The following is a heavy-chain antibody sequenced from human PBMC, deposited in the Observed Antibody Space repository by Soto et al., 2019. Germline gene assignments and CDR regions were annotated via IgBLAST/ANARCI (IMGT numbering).Heavy chain of an antibody. CDR1: GFTFSSYG. D-gene: IGHD4-17*01. V-gene: IGHV3-30*18. Sequence: ESGGGVVQPGRSLRLSCAASGFTFSSYGMHWVXXXPGKGLEWVAVISYDGSNKYYADSVKGRFTISRDNSKNTLYLQMNSLRAEDTAVYYCAKDHRSGDSGDYWGQGTLVTVSS. CDR3: AKDHRSGDSGDY. CDR2: ISYDGSNK. J-gene: IGHJ4*02.